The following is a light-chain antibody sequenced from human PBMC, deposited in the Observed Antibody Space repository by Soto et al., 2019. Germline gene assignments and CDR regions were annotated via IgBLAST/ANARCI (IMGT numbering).Light chain of an antibody. V-gene: IGKV3-15*01. J-gene: IGKJ1*01. CDR3: QQSYSTPPWT. Sequence: EIVLTQSPGTLSLSPGERATLSCRASQSVSSNLAWYQQKPGQAPRLLIYGASTRATGIPARFSGSGSGTDFTLTISSLQPEDFATYYCQQSYSTPPWTFGQGTKVDI. CDR2: GAS. CDR1: QSVSSN.